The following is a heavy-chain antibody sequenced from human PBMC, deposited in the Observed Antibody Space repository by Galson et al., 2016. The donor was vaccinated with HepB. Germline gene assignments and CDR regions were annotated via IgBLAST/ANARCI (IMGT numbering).Heavy chain of an antibody. J-gene: IGHJ6*03. CDR3: SRDQPRIFYGRRYSYMDV. CDR1: GFTFTTYW. D-gene: IGHD2-8*01. Sequence: SLRLSCAASGFTFTTYWMHWVRQAPGKGLVWVSRINLDGSTTTYADSVKGRFTISRYSAKNTLYLQMNRVRAEDTAVHYRSRDQPRIFYGRRYSYMDVRGKGTTVNGSS. V-gene: IGHV3-74*01. CDR2: INLDGSTT.